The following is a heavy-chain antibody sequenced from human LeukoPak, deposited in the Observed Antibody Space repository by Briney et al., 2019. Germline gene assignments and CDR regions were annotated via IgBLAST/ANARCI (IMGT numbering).Heavy chain of an antibody. D-gene: IGHD5-24*01. Sequence: GASVKVSCKASCGTFSSYAISWVRQAPGQGLEWMGGIIPIFGTANYAQKFQGRVTITTDESTSTAYMELSSLRSEDTAVYYCARGKGGDGYNSYYFDYWGQGTLVTVSS. J-gene: IGHJ4*02. CDR3: ARGKGGDGYNSYYFDY. CDR1: CGTFSSYA. CDR2: IIPIFGTA. V-gene: IGHV1-69*05.